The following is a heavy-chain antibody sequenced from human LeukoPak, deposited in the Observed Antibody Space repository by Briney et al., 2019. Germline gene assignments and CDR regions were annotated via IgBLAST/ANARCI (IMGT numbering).Heavy chain of an antibody. J-gene: IGHJ4*02. Sequence: PSETLSLTCTVSGGSVSSYYWTWIRQFPGKGLEWIGYISYSGSTNYNPSLKSRVTISVDTSKNQFSLKLSSVTAADTAVYYCTTGYSSSWFDYWGQGTLVTVSS. CDR2: ISYSGST. D-gene: IGHD6-13*01. CDR1: GGSVSSYY. V-gene: IGHV4-59*02. CDR3: TTGYSSSWFDY.